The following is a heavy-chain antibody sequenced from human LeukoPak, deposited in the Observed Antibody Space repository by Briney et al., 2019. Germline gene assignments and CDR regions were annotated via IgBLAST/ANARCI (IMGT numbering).Heavy chain of an antibody. CDR2: INHSGST. Sequence: SETLSLTCAVYGGSFSGYYWSWIRQPPGKGLEWIGEINHSGSTNYNPSLKSRVTISVDTSKNQFPLKLSSVTAADTAVYYCARRDRTYYYYMDVWGKGTTVTVSS. V-gene: IGHV4-34*01. CDR1: GGSFSGYY. J-gene: IGHJ6*03. D-gene: IGHD5-24*01. CDR3: ARRDRTYYYYMDV.